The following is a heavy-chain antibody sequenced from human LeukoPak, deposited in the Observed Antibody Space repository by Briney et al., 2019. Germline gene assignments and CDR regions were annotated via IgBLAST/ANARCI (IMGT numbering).Heavy chain of an antibody. CDR1: GGTFSSYA. V-gene: IGHV1-69*06. CDR3: ARDRGYSSGWYVRFDY. D-gene: IGHD6-19*01. CDR2: IIPIFGTA. J-gene: IGHJ4*02. Sequence: SVKVSCKASGGTFSSYAISWVRQAPGQGLEWMGGIIPIFGTANYAQKFQGRVTITADKSTSTAYMELSSLRSEDTAVYYCARDRGYSSGWYVRFDYWGQGTLATVSS.